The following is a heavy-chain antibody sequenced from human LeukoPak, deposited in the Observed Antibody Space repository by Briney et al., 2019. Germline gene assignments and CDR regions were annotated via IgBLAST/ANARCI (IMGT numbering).Heavy chain of an antibody. Sequence: PSETLSLTCAVYGGSFSGYYWSWIRQPPGKGLEWIGEINHSGSSNYNPSLKSRVTISVDTSKNQFSLKLSSVTAADTAVYYCARGVVVVPASYYFDYWGQGTLVTVSS. CDR1: GGSFSGYY. V-gene: IGHV4-34*01. J-gene: IGHJ4*02. CDR2: INHSGSS. CDR3: ARGVVVVPASYYFDY. D-gene: IGHD2-2*01.